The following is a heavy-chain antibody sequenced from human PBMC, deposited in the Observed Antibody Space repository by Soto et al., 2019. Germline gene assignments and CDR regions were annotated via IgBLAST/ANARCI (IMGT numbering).Heavy chain of an antibody. CDR3: AKYILGPGVAYFDY. V-gene: IGHV3-9*01. Sequence: EVQLVESGGGLVQPGRSLRLSCAASGFTFDDYAMHWVRQAPGKGLEWVSGISWNSGSIGYADSVKGRFTISRDNAKNSLYLQMNSLRAEDTALYYCAKYILGPGVAYFDYWGQGTLVTVSS. CDR2: ISWNSGSI. J-gene: IGHJ4*02. D-gene: IGHD2-8*01. CDR1: GFTFDDYA.